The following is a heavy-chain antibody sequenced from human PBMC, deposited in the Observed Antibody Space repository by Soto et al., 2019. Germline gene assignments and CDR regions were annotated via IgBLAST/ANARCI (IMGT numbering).Heavy chain of an antibody. J-gene: IGHJ4*02. D-gene: IGHD6-13*01. CDR3: ATTRGIAVGGSFDY. CDR1: GGSIGGRSSY. V-gene: IGHV4-39*01. CDR2: FYSGST. Sequence: SETLSVRWIVSGGSIGGRSSYWGWIRQPPGKGLEWVGTFYSGSTYNNPSLKSRVTISVDTSKNQFSLKLSSVAAEDTAIYYCATTRGIAVGGSFDYWGQGTLVTVSS.